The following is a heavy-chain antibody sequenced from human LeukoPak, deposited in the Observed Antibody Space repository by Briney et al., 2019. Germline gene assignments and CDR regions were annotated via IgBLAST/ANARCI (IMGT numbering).Heavy chain of an antibody. CDR3: ARGSIVVVPAASHYYYYMDV. J-gene: IGHJ6*03. Sequence: SVKVSCKASGGTFSSYAISWVRQAPGQGLEWMGGIIPIFGTANYAQKFQGRVTITADESTSTAYMELSSLRSKDTAVYYCARGSIVVVPAASHYYYYMDVWGKGTTVTVSS. CDR2: IIPIFGTA. CDR1: GGTFSSYA. V-gene: IGHV1-69*01. D-gene: IGHD2-2*01.